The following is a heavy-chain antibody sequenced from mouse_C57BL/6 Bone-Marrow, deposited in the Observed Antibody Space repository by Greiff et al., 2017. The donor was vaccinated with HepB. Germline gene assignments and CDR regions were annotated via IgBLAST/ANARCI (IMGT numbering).Heavy chain of an antibody. CDR3: ARSFITTVVAPGYFEV. CDR1: GYTFTSYW. V-gene: IGHV1-53*01. D-gene: IGHD1-1*01. Sequence: QVQLQQPGTELVKPGASVKLSCKASGYTFTSYWMHWVKQRPGQGLEWIGNINPSNGGTNYNEKFKSKATLTVDKSSSTAYMQLSSLTSEDSAVYYCARSFITTVVAPGYFEVWGTGTTVTVSS. J-gene: IGHJ1*03. CDR2: INPSNGGT.